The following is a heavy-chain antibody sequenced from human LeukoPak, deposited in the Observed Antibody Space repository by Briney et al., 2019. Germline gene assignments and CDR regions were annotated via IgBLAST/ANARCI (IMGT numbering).Heavy chain of an antibody. D-gene: IGHD4-23*01. J-gene: IGHJ4*02. CDR1: GLTVSSNY. V-gene: IGHV3-23*01. CDR2: ISGSGGST. CDR3: AKDQWVGTPPYDFDY. Sequence: GGSLRLSCAATGLTVSSNYMSLVRQAPGKGLEWVSTISGSGGSTYYADSVKGRFTISRDNSKNTLYLQMNSLRAEDTAVYYCAKDQWVGTPPYDFDYWGQGTLVTVPS.